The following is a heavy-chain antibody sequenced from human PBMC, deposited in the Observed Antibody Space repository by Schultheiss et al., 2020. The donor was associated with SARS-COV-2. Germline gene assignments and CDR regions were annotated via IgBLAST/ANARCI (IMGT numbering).Heavy chain of an antibody. D-gene: IGHD3-22*01. CDR1: GYSFTTYW. CDR2: IDPSDSYT. J-gene: IGHJ4*02. CDR3: ARHVPYYPGDY. Sequence: GESLKISCKGSGYSFTTYWITWVRQMPGKGLEWMGRIDPSDSYTNYSPSFQGHVSISVDKSTSTAYLQWSSLKASDTAMYYCARHVPYYPGDYWGQGTLVTVSS. V-gene: IGHV5-10-1*01.